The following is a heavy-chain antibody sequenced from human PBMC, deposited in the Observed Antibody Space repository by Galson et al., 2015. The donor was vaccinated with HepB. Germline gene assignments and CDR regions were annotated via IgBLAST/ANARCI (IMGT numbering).Heavy chain of an antibody. J-gene: IGHJ3*02. CDR1: GFTFTSSA. D-gene: IGHD5-12*01. CDR3: AASNLRNRNAFDI. CDR2: IVVGSGNT. Sequence: SVKVSCKASGFTFTSSAMQWVRQARGQRLEWIGWIVVGSGNTNYAQKFQERVTITRDMSTSTAYMELSSLRSEDTAVYYCAASNLRNRNAFDIWGQGTMVTVSS. V-gene: IGHV1-58*02.